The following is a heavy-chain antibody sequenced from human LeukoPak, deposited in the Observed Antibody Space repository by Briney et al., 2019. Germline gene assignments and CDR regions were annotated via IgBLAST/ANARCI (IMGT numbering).Heavy chain of an antibody. D-gene: IGHD3-10*01. CDR2: TYYRSKWYN. CDR3: ARGVRSYYFDY. CDR1: WGIITNDSGA. V-gene: IGHV6-1*01. Sequence: SQTLSLTCAISWGIITNDSGAWRWIRQSPSRGLEWLGRTYYRSKWYNDYAISVKSRITINPDTSKNQFFLHLYSVSAEDTAVYYSARGVRSYYFDYWGQGTLVTVSS. J-gene: IGHJ4*02.